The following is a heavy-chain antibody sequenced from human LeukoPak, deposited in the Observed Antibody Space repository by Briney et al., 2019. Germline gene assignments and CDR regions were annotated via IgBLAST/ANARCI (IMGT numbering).Heavy chain of an antibody. CDR1: GFTFSNYW. J-gene: IGHJ4*02. CDR2: INSDGSIT. Sequence: PGGSLRLSCAASGFTFSNYWMHWVRQAPGKGLVWVSRINSDGSITDYADSVKGRFTISRDNAKNTLHLQMNSLGAEDTAVYYCAKHSGNYYGSGSWGQGTLVTVSS. D-gene: IGHD3-10*01. V-gene: IGHV3-74*01. CDR3: AKHSGNYYGSGS.